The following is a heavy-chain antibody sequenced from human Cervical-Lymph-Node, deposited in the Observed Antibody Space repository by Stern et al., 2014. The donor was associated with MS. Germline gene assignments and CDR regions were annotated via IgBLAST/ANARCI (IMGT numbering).Heavy chain of an antibody. CDR1: GFSVSSNY. CDR3: ARAPVVVVPAALGMGYYYHGLDV. D-gene: IGHD2-2*01. J-gene: IGHJ6*02. CDR2: VYSGGTT. Sequence: EVQLVESGGGLVQPGGSLRLSCAASGFSVSSNYMTWVRQAPEKGLQWVSVVYSGGTTYYAESVKGIFIISRDKSKNTVDLQMNNLRAEDTAVYYCARAPVVVVPAALGMGYYYHGLDVWGQGTTVTVSS. V-gene: IGHV3-66*01.